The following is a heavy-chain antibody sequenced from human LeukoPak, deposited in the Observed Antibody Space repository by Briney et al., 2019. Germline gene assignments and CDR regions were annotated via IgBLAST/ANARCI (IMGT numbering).Heavy chain of an antibody. CDR2: IYPGDSDT. CDR3: ARQGPSGYDYSFDY. Sequence: GESLKISCKDSLYIFSSYSSGWVRQMRGEVLECMRIIYPGDSDTRYSPSFQGQVTISADKSISTAYLQWSSLKASDTAMYYCARQGPSGYDYSFDYWGQGTLVTVSS. J-gene: IGHJ4*02. CDR1: LYIFSSYS. V-gene: IGHV5-51*01. D-gene: IGHD5-12*01.